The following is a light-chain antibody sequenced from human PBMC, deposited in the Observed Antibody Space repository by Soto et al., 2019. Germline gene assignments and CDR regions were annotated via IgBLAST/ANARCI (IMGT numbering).Light chain of an antibody. V-gene: IGKV3-20*01. J-gene: IGKJ5*01. CDR2: GAS. Sequence: EIVLTQSPATLSLSPGERATLSCRASQSVDNDLAWYQQKPGQAPRLLIYGASSRATGIPDRFSGSGSGTDFTLTISRLEPEDFAVYSCHQYGRSPRTFGQGTRLEIK. CDR1: QSVDND. CDR3: HQYGRSPRT.